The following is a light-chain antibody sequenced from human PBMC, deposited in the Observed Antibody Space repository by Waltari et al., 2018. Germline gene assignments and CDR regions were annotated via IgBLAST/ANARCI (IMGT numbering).Light chain of an antibody. CDR2: DGS. V-gene: IGKV3-11*01. Sequence: EVVLTQSPATLSLSPGDRATLSCRASQNIGNNLAWYQQKPGQAPRLLMNDGSNRATGGPARVSGSGSGTDFTLTISSLEPEDFAVYYCQNRRNWPLLTFGGGTKVEIK. CDR3: QNRRNWPLLT. CDR1: QNIGNN. J-gene: IGKJ4*01.